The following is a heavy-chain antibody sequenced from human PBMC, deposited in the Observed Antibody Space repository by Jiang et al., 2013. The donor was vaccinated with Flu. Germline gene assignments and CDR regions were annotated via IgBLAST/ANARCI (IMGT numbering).Heavy chain of an antibody. Sequence: GRTYYRSKWYSDYAIFVKSRITINPDTSKNQFSLQLNSVTPEDAAVYFCARDFRAVAGTGYDYYGMDVWGQGTTVTVSS. V-gene: IGHV6-1*01. CDR3: ARDFRAVAGTGYDYYGMDV. CDR2: TYYRSKWYS. D-gene: IGHD6-19*01. J-gene: IGHJ6*02.